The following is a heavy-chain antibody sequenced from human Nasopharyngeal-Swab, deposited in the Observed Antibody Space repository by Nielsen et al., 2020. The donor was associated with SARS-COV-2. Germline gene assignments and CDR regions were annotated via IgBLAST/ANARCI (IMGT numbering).Heavy chain of an antibody. Sequence: GGSLRLSCAASGFSISTNGMHWVRQAPGKGLEWLAYISSSSSKSYYADSVKGRFTISRDNPKSSLFLQMNSLRDEDTAVYYCARDVAIVGATLGNWGQGTLVTVSS. D-gene: IGHD1-26*01. CDR1: GFSISTNG. CDR2: ISSSSSKS. J-gene: IGHJ4*02. CDR3: ARDVAIVGATLGN. V-gene: IGHV3-48*02.